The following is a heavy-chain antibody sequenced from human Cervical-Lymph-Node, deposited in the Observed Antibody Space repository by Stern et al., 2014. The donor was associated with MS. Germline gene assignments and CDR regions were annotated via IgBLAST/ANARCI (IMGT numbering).Heavy chain of an antibody. J-gene: IGHJ3*01. V-gene: IGHV1-24*01. CDR3: ATASRYDALDL. Sequence: QVQLVQSGAEVRKPGASVRVSCKVSGHRLRDLSIHWVRQAPGKGLELLGGYDPEEGNTVYAKRFQGRVTMTEDTSTDTAYMELNSLRSDDTAVYHGATASRYDALDLWGQGTVVTVSS. CDR2: YDPEEGNT. CDR1: GHRLRDLS.